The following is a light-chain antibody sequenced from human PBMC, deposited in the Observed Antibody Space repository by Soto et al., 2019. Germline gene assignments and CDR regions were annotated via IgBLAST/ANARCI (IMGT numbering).Light chain of an antibody. CDR1: QTISSW. CDR2: KAS. CDR3: QHYNNYFLT. Sequence: DIQMTQSPSTLSASVGDRVIITCRASQTISSWLAWYQQKPGKAPKLLIYKASSFESGVPSRFSGSGSGTEFTLTISSLQPDDFAPYYCQHYNNYFLTFGGGTKVEIK. J-gene: IGKJ4*01. V-gene: IGKV1-5*03.